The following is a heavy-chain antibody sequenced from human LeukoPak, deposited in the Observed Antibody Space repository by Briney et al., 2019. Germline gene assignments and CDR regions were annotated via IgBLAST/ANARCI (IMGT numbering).Heavy chain of an antibody. D-gene: IGHD3-16*02. Sequence: PSETLSLTCAVYGGSFSGYYWSWIRQPPGKGLEWIGKINHSGSTNYNPSLKSRVTISVDTSKNQFSLKLSSVTAADTAVYYCARALTYDYVWGSYRRGPFDYWGQGTLVTVSS. CDR1: GGSFSGYY. V-gene: IGHV4-34*01. J-gene: IGHJ4*02. CDR3: ARALTYDYVWGSYRRGPFDY. CDR2: INHSGST.